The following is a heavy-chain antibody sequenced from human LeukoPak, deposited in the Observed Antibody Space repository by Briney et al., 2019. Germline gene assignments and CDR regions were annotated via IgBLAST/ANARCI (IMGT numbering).Heavy chain of an antibody. D-gene: IGHD6-13*01. CDR2: INSDGSTT. J-gene: IGHJ4*02. Sequence: GGSLRLSCAASGFTFSSYWMHWVRLAPGKGLVWVSRINSDGSTTTYADSVKGRFTISRDNSKNTVYLQMNSLRPEDTAVYYCAKDHYHAAGITPWVHDWGQGTLVTVSS. V-gene: IGHV3-74*03. CDR3: AKDHYHAAGITPWVHD. CDR1: GFTFSSYW.